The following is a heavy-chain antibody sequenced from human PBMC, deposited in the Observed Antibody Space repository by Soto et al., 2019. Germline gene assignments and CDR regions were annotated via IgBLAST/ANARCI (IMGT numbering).Heavy chain of an antibody. D-gene: IGHD3-10*01. CDR1: GGSISSYY. CDR2: IYYSGST. V-gene: IGHV4-59*08. J-gene: IGHJ3*02. Sequence: QVQLQESGPGLVKPSETLSLTCTVSGGSISSYYWNWIRLPPGKGLEWIGYIYYSGSTDYNPSLRSRVTISLDTSKSQFSLKLSSVTAADTAVYYCARRPGFGHAFDIWSQGTMVTVSS. CDR3: ARRPGFGHAFDI.